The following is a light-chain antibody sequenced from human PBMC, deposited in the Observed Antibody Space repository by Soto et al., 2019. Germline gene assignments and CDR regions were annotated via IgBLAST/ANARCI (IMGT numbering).Light chain of an antibody. CDR2: GAY. Sequence: EIVLTQSPGTLSLYPGERATLSCRASQSVSSSYLAWYQQKPGQAPRLLIYGAYSRATGIPDRFSGSGSGTDFTLPISRLEPEHFAVYFCQQYGSSPIFTFGPGTKVDIK. CDR3: QQYGSSPIFT. V-gene: IGKV3-20*01. CDR1: QSVSSSY. J-gene: IGKJ3*01.